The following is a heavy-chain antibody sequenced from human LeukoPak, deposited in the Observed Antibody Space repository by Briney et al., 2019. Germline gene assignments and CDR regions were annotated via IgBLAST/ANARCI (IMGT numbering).Heavy chain of an antibody. Sequence: GGSLRLSCAASGFTFSSYSMNWVRQAPGKGLEWVSSISSSSSYIYYADSVKGRFTISRDNAKNSLYLQMNSLRAEDTAVYYCARDPDIVLMVYAISDAFDIWGQGTMVTVSS. V-gene: IGHV3-21*01. D-gene: IGHD2-8*01. CDR3: ARDPDIVLMVYAISDAFDI. J-gene: IGHJ3*02. CDR2: ISSSSSYI. CDR1: GFTFSSYS.